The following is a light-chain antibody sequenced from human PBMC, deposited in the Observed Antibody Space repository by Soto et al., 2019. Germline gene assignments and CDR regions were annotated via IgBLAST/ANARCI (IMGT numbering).Light chain of an antibody. CDR2: DAS. CDR3: QQRSNWPPT. Sequence: EIVLTQSPGTLYMSPGERATLSCRASQSVSSYLAWYQQKPGQAPRLLIYDASSRATGIPARFSGSGSGTDFALTISSLEPEDFAVYYCQQRSNWPPTFGQGSNVDIK. CDR1: QSVSSY. J-gene: IGKJ1*01. V-gene: IGKV3-11*01.